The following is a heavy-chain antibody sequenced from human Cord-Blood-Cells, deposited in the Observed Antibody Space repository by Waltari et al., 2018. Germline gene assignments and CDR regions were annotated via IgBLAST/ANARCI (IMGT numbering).Heavy chain of an antibody. Sequence: QVQLVQCGAEVTKPGSSGKVSCKGTGGPYRSYDLSGVRQSPGPGLEWTGGIIPIFGTANYAQKFQGRFTSTADESTSTAYMELSSLRSEDTAVYYCARDRSIDIVATNWFDPWGQGTLVTVSS. CDR2: IIPIFGTA. D-gene: IGHD5-12*01. V-gene: IGHV1-69*01. CDR1: GGPYRSYD. CDR3: ARDRSIDIVATNWFDP. J-gene: IGHJ5*02.